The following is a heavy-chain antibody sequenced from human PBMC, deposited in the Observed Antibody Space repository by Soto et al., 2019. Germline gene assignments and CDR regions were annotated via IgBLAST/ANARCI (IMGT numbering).Heavy chain of an antibody. CDR3: ASAAVTGTAGLDF. V-gene: IGHV1-2*02. CDR2: INPNSAGT. CDR1: GYTFSGFY. J-gene: IGHJ4*02. D-gene: IGHD6-19*01. Sequence: ASVKVSCKASGYTFSGFYMHWVRQAPGQGLEWMGWINPNSAGTKSAEKFQGRVTMTRDTSISTAYMELSRLTSDDTAVYYCASAAVTGTAGLDFWGQGTQVTVSS.